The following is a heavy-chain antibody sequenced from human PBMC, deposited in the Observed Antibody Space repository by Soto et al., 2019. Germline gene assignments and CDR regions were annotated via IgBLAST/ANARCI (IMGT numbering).Heavy chain of an antibody. Sequence: QITLKESGPTLVKPTQTLTLTCTFSGFSVNTSGVGVGWLRQPPGTALEWLALIYWDDDKRHSPSLKSRLTITKATSNNQVVLTMTNMDPVDTATYYCAHRLILDNYDSSGYYHDAFAIWGQGTMVTVSS. CDR3: AHRLILDNYDSSGYYHDAFAI. V-gene: IGHV2-5*02. CDR1: GFSVNTSGVG. CDR2: IYWDDDK. J-gene: IGHJ3*02. D-gene: IGHD3-22*01.